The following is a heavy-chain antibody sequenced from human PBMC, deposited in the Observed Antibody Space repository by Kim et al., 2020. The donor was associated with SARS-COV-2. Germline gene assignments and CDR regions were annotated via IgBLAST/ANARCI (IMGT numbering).Heavy chain of an antibody. Sequence: GGSLRLSCAASGFTFSSYAMSWVRQAPGKGLEWVSAISGSGGSTYYADSVKGRFTISRDNSKNTLYLQMNSLRAEDTAVYYCAKGGADYDILTGHLHHGAFDIWGQGTMVTVSS. CDR1: GFTFSSYA. CDR2: ISGSGGST. V-gene: IGHV3-23*01. CDR3: AKGGADYDILTGHLHHGAFDI. J-gene: IGHJ3*02. D-gene: IGHD3-9*01.